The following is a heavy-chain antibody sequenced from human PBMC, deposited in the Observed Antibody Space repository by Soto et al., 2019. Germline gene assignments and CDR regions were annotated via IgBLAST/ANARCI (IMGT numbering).Heavy chain of an antibody. CDR3: ARGQGTRENWFDP. V-gene: IGHV4-4*02. CDR2: IYHSGST. J-gene: IGHJ5*02. D-gene: IGHD3-10*01. Sequence: SETLSLTCAVSGGSISSSNWWSWVRQPPGKGLEWIGEIYHSGSTNYNPSLKSRVTISVDKSKNQFALKLSSVTAADTAVYYCARGQGTRENWFDPWGQGTLVTVSS. CDR1: GGSISSSNW.